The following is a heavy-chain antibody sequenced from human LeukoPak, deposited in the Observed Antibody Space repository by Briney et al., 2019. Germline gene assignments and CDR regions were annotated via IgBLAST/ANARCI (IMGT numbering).Heavy chain of an antibody. J-gene: IGHJ5*02. CDR3: ARARYCSGGSCYSRVWFDP. V-gene: IGHV1-3*01. CDR1: GYTSTSYA. CDR2: INAGNGNT. D-gene: IGHD2-15*01. Sequence: ASVKVSCKASGYTSTSYAMHWVRQAPGQRLEWMGWINAGNGNTKYSQKFQGRVTITRDTSASTAYMELSSLRSEDTAVYYCARARYCSGGSCYSRVWFDPWGQGTLVTVSS.